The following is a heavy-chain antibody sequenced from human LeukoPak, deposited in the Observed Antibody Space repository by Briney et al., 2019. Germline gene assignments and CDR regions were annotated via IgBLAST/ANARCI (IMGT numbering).Heavy chain of an antibody. CDR2: ISSSSNYR. CDR3: ARTSVAAAISPYYFDY. D-gene: IGHD2-2*02. Sequence: RPGGSLRLSCAASGFTFDDYGMSWVRQAPGKGLEWVSFISSSSNYRYYADSVKGRFTISRDNAKNSLYLQMASLRAEDTAVYYCARTSVAAAISPYYFDYWGQGTLVTVSS. V-gene: IGHV3-21*01. CDR1: GFTFDDYG. J-gene: IGHJ4*02.